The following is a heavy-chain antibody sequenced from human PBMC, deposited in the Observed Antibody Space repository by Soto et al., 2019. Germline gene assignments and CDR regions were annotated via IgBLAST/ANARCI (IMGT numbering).Heavy chain of an antibody. V-gene: IGHV3-23*01. CDR3: AKDGSAPDIVVVPAAPALNY. Sequence: HPGGSLRLSCAASGFTFSSYAMSWVRQAPGKGLEWVSAISGSGGSTYYADSVKGRFTISRDNSKNTLYLQMNSLRAEDTAVYYCAKDGSAPDIVVVPAAPALNYWGQGT. CDR2: ISGSGGST. D-gene: IGHD2-2*01. CDR1: GFTFSSYA. J-gene: IGHJ4*02.